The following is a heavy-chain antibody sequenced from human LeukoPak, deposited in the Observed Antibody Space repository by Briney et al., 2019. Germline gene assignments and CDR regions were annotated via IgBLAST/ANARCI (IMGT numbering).Heavy chain of an antibody. CDR2: MNPNSGNT. Sequence: GASVKVSCKASGYTFTSYDINWVRQATGQGLEWMGWMNPNSGNTGYAQKFQGRVTMTEDTSTDTAYMELSSLRSEDTAVYYCARLRKGFDIWGQGTMVTVSS. V-gene: IGHV1-8*02. CDR3: ARLRKGFDI. CDR1: GYTFTSYD. J-gene: IGHJ3*02. D-gene: IGHD4-17*01.